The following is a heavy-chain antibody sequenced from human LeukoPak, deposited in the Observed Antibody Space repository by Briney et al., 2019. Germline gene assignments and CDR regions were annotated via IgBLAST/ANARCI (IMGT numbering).Heavy chain of an antibody. CDR1: GFTFSSYA. CDR2: IYTSGRT. J-gene: IGHJ4*02. CDR3: ARSQGRRDGGYFDY. Sequence: LRLSWXAXGFTFSSYAMSWIRQPAGKGLEWIGRIYTSGRTNYNPSLKSRVTISVDTSKNQFSLKLSSVTAADTAVYYCARSQGRRDGGYFDYWGQGTLVTVSS. V-gene: IGHV4-59*10.